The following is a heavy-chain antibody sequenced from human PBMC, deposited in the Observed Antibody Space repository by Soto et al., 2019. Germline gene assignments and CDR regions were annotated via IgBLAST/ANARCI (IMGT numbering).Heavy chain of an antibody. V-gene: IGHV4-59*01. CDR1: GGSISSYY. J-gene: IGHJ5*02. CDR2: IYYTGIS. D-gene: IGHD6-13*01. Sequence: SETLSLTCTVSGGSISSYYWSWIRLAPGKGLEWIGYIYYTGISNYNPSLKSRVTMSVDTSRNLFSLELTSVTAADTAVYYCARWAPGIEAAGKNWLDPWGQGTLVTVSS. CDR3: ARWAPGIEAAGKNWLDP.